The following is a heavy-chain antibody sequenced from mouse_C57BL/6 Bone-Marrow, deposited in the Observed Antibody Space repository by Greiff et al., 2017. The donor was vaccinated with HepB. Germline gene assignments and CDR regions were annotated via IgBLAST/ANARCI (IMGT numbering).Heavy chain of an antibody. CDR2: IDPSDSYT. V-gene: IGHV1-50*01. J-gene: IGHJ3*01. CDR1: GYTFTSYW. CDR3: ARDYGSGPWFAY. Sequence: QVHVKQPGAELVKPGASVKLSCKASGYTFTSYWMQWVKQRPGQGLEWIGEIDPSDSYTNYNQKFKGKATLTVDPSSSTAYMQLSSLTSEDSAVYYCARDYGSGPWFAYWGQGTLVTVSA. D-gene: IGHD1-1*01.